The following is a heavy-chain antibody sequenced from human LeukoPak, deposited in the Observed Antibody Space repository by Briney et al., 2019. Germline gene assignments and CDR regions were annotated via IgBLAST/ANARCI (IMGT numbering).Heavy chain of an antibody. CDR2: IGISSGNT. Sequence: GSLRLSCAASGFTFSHYCMNWVRQAPGKGLEWISYIGISSGNTKYADSVKGRFTISGDKAKNSVYLQMNSLRVEDTAVYYCARDTKYAFDNWGQGTLVTVSS. V-gene: IGHV3-48*01. D-gene: IGHD2-2*01. CDR3: ARDTKYAFDN. J-gene: IGHJ4*02. CDR1: GFTFSHYC.